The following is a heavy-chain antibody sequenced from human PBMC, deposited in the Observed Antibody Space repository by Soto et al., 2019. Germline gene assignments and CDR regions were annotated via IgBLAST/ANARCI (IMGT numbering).Heavy chain of an antibody. D-gene: IGHD3-10*01. J-gene: IGHJ5*02. CDR2: ISGST. V-gene: IGHV3-23*01. Sequence: GGSLRLSCAASGFTFSSYAMSWVRQAPGKGLEWVSGISGSTDYADSVKGRFTISRDNSNNTLFLQMNSLRAEDTAVYYCAKEGEADSGQLNRLAPWGQGTLVTVSS. CDR1: GFTFSSYA. CDR3: AKEGEADSGQLNRLAP.